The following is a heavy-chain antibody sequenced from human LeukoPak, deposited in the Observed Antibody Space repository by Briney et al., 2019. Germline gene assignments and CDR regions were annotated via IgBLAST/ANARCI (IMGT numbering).Heavy chain of an antibody. D-gene: IGHD2-15*01. CDR2: IRYDGSNE. J-gene: IGHJ6*03. CDR1: GSSFSGYG. CDR3: AKVMPPGRIRFYSYYMDV. V-gene: IGHV3-30*02. Sequence: GGSLRLSCAASGSSFSGYGMHWVRQAPGKGLEWVAFIRYDGSNEYYADSVKGRFTISRDKSKNTLSLQMNGLRVEDTAVYYCAKVMPPGRIRFYSYYMDVWGKGTTVTVS.